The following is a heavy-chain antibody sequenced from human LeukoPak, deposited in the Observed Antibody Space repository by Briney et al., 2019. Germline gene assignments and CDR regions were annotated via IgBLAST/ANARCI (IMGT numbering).Heavy chain of an antibody. D-gene: IGHD5-12*01. CDR1: GFAFSSYS. Sequence: GGSLRLSCAASGFAFSSYSMNWVRQAPGKGLEWVSSISTGSSYIYYADSVKGRFNISRDNAKNSLYLQMNSLRAEDTAVYYCARRSPSGYEYFDYWGQGTLVTVSS. J-gene: IGHJ4*02. CDR3: ARRSPSGYEYFDY. CDR2: ISTGSSYI. V-gene: IGHV3-21*01.